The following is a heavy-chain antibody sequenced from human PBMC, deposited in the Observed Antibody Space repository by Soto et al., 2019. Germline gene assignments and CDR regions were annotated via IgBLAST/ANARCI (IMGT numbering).Heavy chain of an antibody. CDR3: AKDGDPLWHFDY. D-gene: IGHD3-10*01. V-gene: IGHV3-30*18. CDR1: GFTFSSYG. CDR2: ISYDGSNK. J-gene: IGHJ4*02. Sequence: GGSLRLSCAASGFTFSSYGMHWVRQAPGKGLEWVAVISYDGSNKYYADSVKGRFTISRDNSKNTLYLQMNSLRAEDTAVYYCAKDGDPLWHFDYRAQGTLVIGSS.